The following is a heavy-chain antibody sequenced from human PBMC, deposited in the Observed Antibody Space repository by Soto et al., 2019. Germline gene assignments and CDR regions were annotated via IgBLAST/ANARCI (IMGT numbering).Heavy chain of an antibody. D-gene: IGHD2-21*01. CDR3: ARDDSFAFDI. V-gene: IGHV3-30*03. CDR1: GFPFSSYG. CDR2: ISYDGSNK. J-gene: IGHJ3*02. Sequence: GGSLRLSCAASGFPFSSYGMHWVRQAPGKGLEWVAVISYDGSNKYYADSVKGRFTISRDNSKNTLYLQMNSLRAEDTAVYYCARDDSFAFDIWGQGTMVTVS.